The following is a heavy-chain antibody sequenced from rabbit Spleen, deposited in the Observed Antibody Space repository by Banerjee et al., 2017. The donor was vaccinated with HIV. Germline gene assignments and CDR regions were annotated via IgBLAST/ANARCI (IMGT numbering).Heavy chain of an antibody. CDR2: IRTGEGGT. CDR3: ARDLVGVIGWNFSL. CDR1: GFTLSSSYW. J-gene: IGHJ6*01. Sequence: QSLEESGGDLVKPGASPTLSCTASGFTLSSSYWICWVRQAPGKGLEWIGCIRTGEGGTYYANWAKGRFTISKTSSTTVTLQMTSLAAADTATYLCARDLVGVIGWNFSLWGPGTLVTVS. V-gene: IGHV1S40*01. D-gene: IGHD1-1*01.